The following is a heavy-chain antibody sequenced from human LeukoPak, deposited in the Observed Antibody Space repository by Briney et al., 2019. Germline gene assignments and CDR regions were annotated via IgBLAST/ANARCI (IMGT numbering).Heavy chain of an antibody. V-gene: IGHV3-30*02. J-gene: IGHJ4*02. CDR3: ATYGDYVY. Sequence: GGSLRLSCAASGFTFSGYIMNWVRQAPGKGLEWVAFIRYDGSNKYYADSVKGRFTISRDNSKNTLYLKMNSLRAEDTAVYYCATYGDYVYWGQGTLVTVSS. CDR2: IRYDGSNK. CDR1: GFTFSGYI. D-gene: IGHD4-17*01.